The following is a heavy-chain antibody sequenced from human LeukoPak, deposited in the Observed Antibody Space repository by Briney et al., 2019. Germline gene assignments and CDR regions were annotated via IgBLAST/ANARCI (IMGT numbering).Heavy chain of an antibody. D-gene: IGHD3-22*01. CDR3: ARAPSEIGGYYPEYFRH. J-gene: IGHJ1*01. Sequence: GGSLRLSCAASGFTFSSYWMHWVRQMPGKGLVRVSRIKSDGSTNYADSVKGRFTISRDNAKNTLSLQMNSLRAEDTGVYYCARAPSEIGGYYPEYFRHWGQGTLVTVSS. V-gene: IGHV3-74*01. CDR2: IKSDGST. CDR1: GFTFSSYW.